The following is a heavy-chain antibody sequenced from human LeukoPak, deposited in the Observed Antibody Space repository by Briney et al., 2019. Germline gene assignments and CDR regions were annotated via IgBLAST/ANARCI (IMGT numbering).Heavy chain of an antibody. CDR2: ISGSGGST. J-gene: IGHJ5*02. CDR3: ANPPTVTTIRFDP. Sequence: GGSLRLSCAASGFTFSSYWMTWVRQAPGKGLEWVSDISGSGGSTYYADSVKGRFTISRDNSKNTLYLQMNSLRAEDTAVYYCANPPTVTTIRFDPWGQGTLVTVSS. V-gene: IGHV3-23*01. CDR1: GFTFSSYW. D-gene: IGHD4-17*01.